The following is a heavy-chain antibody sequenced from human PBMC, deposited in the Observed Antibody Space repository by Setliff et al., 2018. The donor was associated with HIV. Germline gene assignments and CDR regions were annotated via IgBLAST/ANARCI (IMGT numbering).Heavy chain of an antibody. CDR1: GGSISSSSYY. Sequence: PSETLSLTCTVSGGSISSSSYYWGWIRQPPGKGLEWIGNIYYSGITYYYNPSLKSRVTISVDTSKNQFSLQLTSVSAADTAVYYCARDGRAKGVYSHWHFDLWGRGTLVTVSS. V-gene: IGHV4-31*03. CDR3: ARDGRAKGVYSHWHFDL. J-gene: IGHJ2*01. D-gene: IGHD2-8*01. CDR2: IYYSGITY.